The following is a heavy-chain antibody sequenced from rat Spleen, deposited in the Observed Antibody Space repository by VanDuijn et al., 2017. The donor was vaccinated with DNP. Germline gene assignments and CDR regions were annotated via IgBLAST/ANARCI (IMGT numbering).Heavy chain of an antibody. D-gene: IGHD1-7*01. CDR1: GFTFSDYY. V-gene: IGHV5-22*01. Sequence: EVQLVESGGDLVQPGGSLQLSCAASGFTFSDYYMAWGRQAPKKGLGWVASYSYEGSIIHYGNSVKGRFTISRDTAKSTLYLQMNSRRSEDTATYYGAGRRYGYGLFDYWGQGVMVTVSS. J-gene: IGHJ2*01. CDR2: YSYEGSII. CDR3: AGRRYGYGLFDY.